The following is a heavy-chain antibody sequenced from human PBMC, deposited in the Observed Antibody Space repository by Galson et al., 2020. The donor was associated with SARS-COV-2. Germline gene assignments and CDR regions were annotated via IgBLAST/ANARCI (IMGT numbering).Heavy chain of an antibody. CDR2: INSSGST. CDR1: GGSFSGYY. D-gene: IGHD4-17*01. CDR3: ARGLFPQTGDPVRFDP. J-gene: IGHJ5*02. V-gene: IGHV4-34*01. Sequence: SETLSLTCAVYGGSFSGYYWSWIRQPPGKGLEWIGEINSSGSTNYNPSLKSRVTISVDTSKNHFSLKLSSVTAADTAVYYCARGLFPQTGDPVRFDPWVQGTLVTVSS.